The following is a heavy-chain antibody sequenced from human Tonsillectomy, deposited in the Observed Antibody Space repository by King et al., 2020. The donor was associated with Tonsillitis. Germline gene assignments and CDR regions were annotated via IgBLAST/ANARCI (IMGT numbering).Heavy chain of an antibody. CDR1: GFTFSSYA. CDR2: ISYDGSNK. D-gene: IGHD2-15*01. CDR3: ARRRWDIVVVVGANYYCMDV. Sequence: VQLVESGGGVVQPGRSLRLSCAASGFTFSSYAMHWVRQAPGKGLEWVAVISYDGSNKYYADSVKGRFTISRDSSKNTLYLQMNSLRAEDTAVYYCARRRWDIVVVVGANYYCMDVWGQGATVTASS. V-gene: IGHV3-30*04. J-gene: IGHJ6*02.